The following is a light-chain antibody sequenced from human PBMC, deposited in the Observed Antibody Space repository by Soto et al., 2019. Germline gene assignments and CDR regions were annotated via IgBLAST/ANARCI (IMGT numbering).Light chain of an antibody. CDR2: GAS. Sequence: EIVLTQSPGTLSFSPGERATLSCRASQSVSSSYLAWYQQKPGQAPRLLIYGASSRATGIPDRFSGSGSGTDFTLTISRLEPEDFAVYYCQQYGSSPATFGPGTKVDIK. V-gene: IGKV3-20*01. CDR3: QQYGSSPAT. CDR1: QSVSSSY. J-gene: IGKJ3*01.